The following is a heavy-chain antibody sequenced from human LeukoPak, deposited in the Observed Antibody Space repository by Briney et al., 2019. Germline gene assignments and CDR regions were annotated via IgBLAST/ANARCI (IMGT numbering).Heavy chain of an antibody. J-gene: IGHJ5*02. D-gene: IGHD6-13*01. CDR2: IYHSGST. CDR1: GGSISTSSSY. CDR3: ARAIAAAASGDWFDP. Sequence: SETLSLTCTVSGGSISTSSSYWGWIRQPPGKGLEWIGYIYHSGSTYYNPSLKSRVTISVDRSKNQFSLKLSSVTAADTAVYYCARAIAAAASGDWFDPWGQGTLVTVSS. V-gene: IGHV4-30-2*01.